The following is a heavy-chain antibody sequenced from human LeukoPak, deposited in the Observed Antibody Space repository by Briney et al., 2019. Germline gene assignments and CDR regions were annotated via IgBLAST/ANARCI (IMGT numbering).Heavy chain of an antibody. CDR2: IYSDGST. J-gene: IGHJ4*02. CDR3: ARSLETAMALFDY. D-gene: IGHD5-18*01. CDR1: GFTVTNNF. Sequence: GGSLRLSCAASGFTVTNNFMSWVRQAPGKGLEWVSIIYSDGSTYYADSVKGRFTISRDNSKNTLFLQMNSLRAEDAAVYYCARSLETAMALFDYWGQGALVTVSS. V-gene: IGHV3-53*01.